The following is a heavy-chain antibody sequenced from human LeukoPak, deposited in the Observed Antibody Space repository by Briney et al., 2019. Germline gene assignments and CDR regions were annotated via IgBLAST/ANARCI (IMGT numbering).Heavy chain of an antibody. Sequence: ASVKVSCTASGYTFTGYYMHWVRQAPGQGLEWMAWINPNSGGTNYAQKFQARVTMTSDTSISTAYMELSRLRSDDTAVYYCARGPPGFLRCLEWSSPLDYWGQGTLVTVSS. D-gene: IGHD3-3*01. J-gene: IGHJ4*02. V-gene: IGHV1-2*02. CDR2: INPNSGGT. CDR1: GYTFTGYY. CDR3: ARGPPGFLRCLEWSSPLDY.